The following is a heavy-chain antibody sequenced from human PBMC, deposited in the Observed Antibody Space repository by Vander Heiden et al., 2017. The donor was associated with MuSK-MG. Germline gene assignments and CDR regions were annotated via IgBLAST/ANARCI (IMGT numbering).Heavy chain of an antibody. J-gene: IGHJ4*02. CDR3: ARHLRGSYYDSPCDY. D-gene: IGHD3-22*01. CDR1: GGSISSYF. CDR2: IYDSGST. Sequence: QVQLQESGSGLVKPSETLSLTCTVSGGSISSYFWTWIRQPPGKGLEWIGYIYDSGSTNYSPSLKSRVTISVDTSKNQFSLKLRSVTAADTAVYYCARHLRGSYYDSPCDYWGQGTLVTVSS. V-gene: IGHV4-59*08.